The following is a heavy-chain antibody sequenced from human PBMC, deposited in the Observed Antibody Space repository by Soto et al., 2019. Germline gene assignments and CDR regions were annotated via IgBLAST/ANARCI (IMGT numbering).Heavy chain of an antibody. Sequence: EVQLVESGGGLVKPGGSLRLSCAASGFIFSSYRMNWVRQAPGKGLEWVSSISSTGRYIYYADSVKGRFTISRDNAKNSLYLEMNSLRAEDTAVYYCARESEDLTSNFDYWGQGTLVTVSS. J-gene: IGHJ4*02. V-gene: IGHV3-21*06. CDR1: GFIFSSYR. CDR2: ISSTGRYI. CDR3: ARESEDLTSNFDY.